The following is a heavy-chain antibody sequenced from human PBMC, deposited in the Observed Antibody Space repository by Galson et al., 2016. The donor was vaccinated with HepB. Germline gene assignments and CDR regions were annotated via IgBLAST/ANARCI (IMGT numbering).Heavy chain of an antibody. CDR3: AKRGQQLVKDASDV. Sequence: SLRLSCAASRFTFSNYAMNWVRQAPGKGLEWVSGISGSGGITYYADSVKGRFTISRDNSKNTLYLQMISLRAEDTAVYYCAKRGQQLVKDASDVWGQGTLVTVSS. J-gene: IGHJ3*01. D-gene: IGHD6-13*01. V-gene: IGHV3-23*01. CDR1: RFTFSNYA. CDR2: ISGSGGIT.